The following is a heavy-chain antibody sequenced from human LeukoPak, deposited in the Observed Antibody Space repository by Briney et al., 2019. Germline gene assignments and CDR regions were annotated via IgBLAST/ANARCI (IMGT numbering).Heavy chain of an antibody. CDR2: IIPIFGTA. V-gene: IGHV1-69*05. J-gene: IGHJ5*02. CDR1: GGTFSSYA. Sequence: SVKVSCKASGGTFSSYAISWVRQAPGQGLEWMGGIIPIFGTANYAQKFQGRVTITTDESTSTAYMELSSLRSEDTAVYYCASDGGYCSSTSCYSWFDPWGQGTLVTVSS. D-gene: IGHD2-2*01. CDR3: ASDGGYCSSTSCYSWFDP.